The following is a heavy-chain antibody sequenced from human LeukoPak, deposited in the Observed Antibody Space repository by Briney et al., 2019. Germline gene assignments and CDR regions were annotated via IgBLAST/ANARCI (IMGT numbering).Heavy chain of an antibody. CDR3: ARFPFTFGGVPYYFGY. V-gene: IGHV5-51*03. CDR2: IYPGDSDT. D-gene: IGHD3-16*01. J-gene: IGHJ4*02. CDR1: GYSFTSYW. Sequence: PGESLKISCKGSGYSFTSYWIGWVRQMPGKGLEWMGIIYPGDSDTRYSPSFQGQVTISADKSISTAYLQWSSLKASDTAMYYCARFPFTFGGVPYYFGYWGQGTLVTVSS.